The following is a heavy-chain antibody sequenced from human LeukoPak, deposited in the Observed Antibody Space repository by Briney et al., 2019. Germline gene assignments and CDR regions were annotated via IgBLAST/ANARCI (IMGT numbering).Heavy chain of an antibody. CDR1: GYSISSGYF. Sequence: SETLSLTCTVSGYSISSGYFWGWIRQPPGKGLEWIGTMYHSGGTYYNPSLKSRVTISVDTSKNQFSLRLSPVTAADTAMYYCARDRGADTASTDWGQGTLVTVSS. V-gene: IGHV4-38-2*02. CDR3: ARDRGADTASTD. J-gene: IGHJ4*02. D-gene: IGHD5-18*01. CDR2: MYHSGGT.